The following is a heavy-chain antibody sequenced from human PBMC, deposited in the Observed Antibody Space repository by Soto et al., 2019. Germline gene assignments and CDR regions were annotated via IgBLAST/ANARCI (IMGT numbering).Heavy chain of an antibody. CDR3: ARVYSSGWYLFDY. CDR1: GYTFTGYY. Sequence: ASVKVSCKASGYTFTGYYMHWVRQAPGQGLEWMGWINPNSGGTNYAQKFQGWVTMTRDTSISTAYMELSRLRSDDTAVYYCARVYSSGWYLFDYWGQGTLVTVSS. D-gene: IGHD6-19*01. CDR2: INPNSGGT. J-gene: IGHJ4*02. V-gene: IGHV1-2*04.